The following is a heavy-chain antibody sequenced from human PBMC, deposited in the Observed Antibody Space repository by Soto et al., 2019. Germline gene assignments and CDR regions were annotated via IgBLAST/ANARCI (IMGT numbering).Heavy chain of an antibody. Sequence: QVRLVESGGGVVQPGRSLRLSCAASGFTFSTYGIHWVRQAPGKGLEWVAVIWNVGSKTYYADSVKGRCTISRDNSKNTVYLQMNSLRVEDTAVYYCARDIKSGGEYLDFWGQGTLVTVSS. CDR1: GFTFSTYG. J-gene: IGHJ4*02. CDR3: ARDIKSGGEYLDF. CDR2: IWNVGSKT. D-gene: IGHD5-12*01. V-gene: IGHV3-33*01.